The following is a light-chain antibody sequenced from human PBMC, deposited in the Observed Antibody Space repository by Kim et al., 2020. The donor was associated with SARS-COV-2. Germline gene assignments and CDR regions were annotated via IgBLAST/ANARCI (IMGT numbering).Light chain of an antibody. V-gene: IGLV1-44*01. CDR3: AVWDDSLNGWV. Sequence: QSVLTQPPSASGTPGQRVSISCSGSSSNIGRRTVNWHQHLPGTAPKLLVYSDDQRPSGVPDRFFGSKSGTSASLAISGLQSDDEADYYCAVWDDSLNGWVFGGGTKLTVL. CDR1: SSNIGRRT. J-gene: IGLJ3*02. CDR2: SDD.